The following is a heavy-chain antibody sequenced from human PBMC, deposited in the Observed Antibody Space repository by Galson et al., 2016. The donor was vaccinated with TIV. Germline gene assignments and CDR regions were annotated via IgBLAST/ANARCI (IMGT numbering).Heavy chain of an antibody. CDR3: ARTNDYDYHGMDV. Sequence: SLRLSCAASGFTFAAYAMHWVRQAPGKGLEWVAGIRWDSDSIDYVDSVKGRFTISRDNTKNTLYLQMNSLRAEDTALYYCARTNDYDYHGMDVWGQGTTVTVSS. V-gene: IGHV3-9*01. D-gene: IGHD1-7*01. CDR2: IRWDSDSI. J-gene: IGHJ6*02. CDR1: GFTFAAYA.